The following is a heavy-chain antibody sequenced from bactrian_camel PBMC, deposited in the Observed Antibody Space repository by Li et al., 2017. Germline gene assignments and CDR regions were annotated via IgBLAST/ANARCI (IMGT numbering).Heavy chain of an antibody. CDR2: IYSGGEPT. D-gene: IGHD1*01. J-gene: IGHJ4*01. Sequence: HVQLVESGGGSVQARGSLRLSCDASAFSADAAGFTYSSACMVWFRLAPGKEREAVAAIYSGGEPTYYDESVKGRFTISQDNAKNTLVLQMNSQKPEDTAMYYCAAASARYLGASLFGDRTYQYWGQGTQVTVS. CDR3: AAASARYLGASLFGDRTYQY. V-gene: IGHV3S1*01. CDR1: AFSADAAGFTYSSAC.